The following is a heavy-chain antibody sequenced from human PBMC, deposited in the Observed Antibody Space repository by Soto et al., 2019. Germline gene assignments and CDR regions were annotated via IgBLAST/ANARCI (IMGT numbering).Heavy chain of an antibody. J-gene: IGHJ6*02. V-gene: IGHV3-23*01. Sequence: GGSLRLSCAASGFTFSSYAMSWVRQAPGKGLEWVSAISGSGGSTYYADTVKGRFTISRDNSKNTLYLQMNSLRAEDTAVYYCAKDTSNYDAYYCYYGMDVWGQGTTVTVSS. CDR2: ISGSGGST. CDR1: GFTFSSYA. D-gene: IGHD4-4*01. CDR3: AKDTSNYDAYYCYYGMDV.